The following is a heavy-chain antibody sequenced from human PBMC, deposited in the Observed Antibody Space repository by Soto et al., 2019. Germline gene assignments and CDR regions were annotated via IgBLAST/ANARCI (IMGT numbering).Heavy chain of an antibody. CDR1: GFIFSSFE. J-gene: IGHJ4*02. V-gene: IGHV3-48*03. Sequence: GGSLRLSCVASGFIFSSFEMNWVRHAPGKGLEWLSYISESGSTVYYADSVKGRFTISRDNAKNSLYLQMNSLRAEDTAVYYCMREQYITGWFGSLWGQGTLVTVSS. CDR2: ISESGSTV. D-gene: IGHD6-19*01. CDR3: MREQYITGWFGSL.